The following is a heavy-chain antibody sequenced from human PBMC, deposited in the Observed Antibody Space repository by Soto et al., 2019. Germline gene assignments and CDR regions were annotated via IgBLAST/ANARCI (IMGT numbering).Heavy chain of an antibody. Sequence: PSETLSRTCTGSASSISRRLSWSWIRQPGGMGLEWIGRFSLSGTTNYNPSLRSRVTMSADVSKNQFSLRLTSVTAADTALYYCARGMTPPGAPAWYYFDYWGHGTMVTVSP. J-gene: IGHJ4*01. CDR2: FSLSGTT. CDR1: ASSISRRLS. V-gene: IGHV4-4*07. D-gene: IGHD2-8*02. CDR3: ARGMTPPGAPAWYYFDY.